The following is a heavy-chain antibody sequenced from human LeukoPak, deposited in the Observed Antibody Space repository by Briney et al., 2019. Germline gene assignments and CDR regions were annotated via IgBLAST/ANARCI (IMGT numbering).Heavy chain of an antibody. CDR3: AKPPGPIVSKDY. CDR2: ISGSGGST. D-gene: IGHD2-15*01. J-gene: IGHJ4*02. Sequence: GGSLRLSCAASGFTFSSYAMSWVRQAPGKGLEWVSAISGSGGSTYYADSVKGRFTISRDNSKNTLYLQTNSLRAEDTAVYYCAKPPGPIVSKDYWGQGTLVTVSS. CDR1: GFTFSSYA. V-gene: IGHV3-23*01.